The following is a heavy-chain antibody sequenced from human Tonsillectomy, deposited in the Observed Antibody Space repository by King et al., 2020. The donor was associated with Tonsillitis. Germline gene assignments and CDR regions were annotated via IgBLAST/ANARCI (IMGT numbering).Heavy chain of an antibody. Sequence: LQLQESGPGLVKPSETLSLTCTVSGGSVISSSHYWGWIRQPPGKGLEWIGNMYYSGTTYYNPSLKSRVTISVITSKNQFSLKLSSATAADTAVYYCVRQTGTTGWFDYWGQGTLVTVSS. CDR1: GGSVISSSHY. CDR2: MYYSGTT. V-gene: IGHV4-39*01. D-gene: IGHD1-1*01. CDR3: VRQTGTTGWFDY. J-gene: IGHJ4*02.